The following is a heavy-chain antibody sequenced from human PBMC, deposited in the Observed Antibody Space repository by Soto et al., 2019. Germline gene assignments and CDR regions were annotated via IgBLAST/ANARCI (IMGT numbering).Heavy chain of an antibody. CDR2: ISGSGGST. CDR3: AKVPIVMVVAATHFDY. D-gene: IGHD2-15*01. V-gene: IGHV3-23*01. CDR1: GYTFSDYY. J-gene: IGHJ4*02. Sequence: GGSLRLSCAASGYTFSDYYMSWVRQAPGKGLEWVSAISGSGGSTYYADSVKGRFTISRDNSKNTLYLQMNSLRAEDTAVYYCAKVPIVMVVAATHFDYWGQGTLVTVSS.